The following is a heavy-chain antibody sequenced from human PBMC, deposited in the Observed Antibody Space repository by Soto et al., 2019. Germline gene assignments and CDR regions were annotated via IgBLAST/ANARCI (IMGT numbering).Heavy chain of an antibody. CDR1: GGSIHSSY. CDR3: ARGDYGDYNVLLDY. V-gene: IGHV4-59*08. Sequence: SETLSLTSTVSGGSIHSSYWAWIRQTPGKGLEWIGYNYYRRTATVYNPSLKSRVTISLDTSKNQFSLKLSSVTAADTAVYYCARGDYGDYNVLLDYWGQGTLVTVSS. D-gene: IGHD4-17*01. J-gene: IGHJ4*02. CDR2: NYYRRTA.